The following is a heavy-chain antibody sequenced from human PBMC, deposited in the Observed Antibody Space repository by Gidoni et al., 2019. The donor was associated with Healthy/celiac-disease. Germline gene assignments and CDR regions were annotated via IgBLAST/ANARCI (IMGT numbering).Heavy chain of an antibody. D-gene: IGHD2-15*01. J-gene: IGHJ3*02. Sequence: QVQLQESGPGLVKPSQTLSLTCTFSGGSISRGSYYWSWIRQPAGKGLEWIGRIYTSGSTNYNPSLKSRVTISVDTSKNQFSLKLSSVTAADTAVYYCARVGAVVAAFDAFDIWGQGTMVTVSS. CDR1: GGSISRGSYY. V-gene: IGHV4-61*02. CDR2: IYTSGST. CDR3: ARVGAVVAAFDAFDI.